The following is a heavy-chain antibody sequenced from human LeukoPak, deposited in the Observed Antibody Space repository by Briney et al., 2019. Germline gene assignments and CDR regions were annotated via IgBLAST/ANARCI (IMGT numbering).Heavy chain of an antibody. CDR1: GGSFSGYY. CDR2: INHSGST. CDR3: ARRWASVEMATIRGRPFDY. V-gene: IGHV4-34*01. D-gene: IGHD5-24*01. Sequence: NTSETLSLTCAVYGGSFSGYYWSWIRQPPGKGLEWIGEINHSGSTNYNPSLKSRVTISVDTSKNQFSLKLSSVTAADTAVYYCARRWASVEMATIRGRPFDYWGQGTLVTVSS. J-gene: IGHJ4*02.